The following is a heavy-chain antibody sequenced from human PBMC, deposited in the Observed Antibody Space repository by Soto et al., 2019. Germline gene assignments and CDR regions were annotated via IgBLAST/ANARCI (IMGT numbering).Heavy chain of an antibody. Sequence: QVQLVQSGAEVKKPGASVKVSCKASGYTFTNYGINWVRQAPGQGLEWLGWVSAYNGERRYAQSVPARVIMTKDTSTTSAYMELRSLTSDDTAFYYCSGGTSIPASGDYWGQGTLVTVSS. V-gene: IGHV1-18*01. CDR1: GYTFTNYG. CDR2: VSAYNGER. J-gene: IGHJ4*01. CDR3: SGGTSIPASGDY. D-gene: IGHD6-6*01.